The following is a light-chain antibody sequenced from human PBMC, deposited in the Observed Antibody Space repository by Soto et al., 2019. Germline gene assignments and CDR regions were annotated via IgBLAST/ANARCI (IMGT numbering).Light chain of an antibody. V-gene: IGKV3-20*01. CDR1: QSVSSSY. CDR2: GAS. Sequence: EIVLTQSPGTLSLSPGERATLSCRASQSVSSSYLAWYQQKPGQAPRLLIYGASSRATGIPDRFSGSGSGTDFTLTSSRLEPEDFAVYYCQQYGSSPKFGKAPKVDIK. J-gene: IGKJ1*01. CDR3: QQYGSSPK.